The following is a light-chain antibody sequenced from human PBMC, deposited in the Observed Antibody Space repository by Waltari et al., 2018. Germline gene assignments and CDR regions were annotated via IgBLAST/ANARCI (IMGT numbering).Light chain of an antibody. V-gene: IGKV4-1*01. CDR3: QQYYSISPT. CDR2: WAS. J-gene: IGKJ1*01. Sequence: DIVMTKSPDSLAVYLGERATINCKSSQSVLYSSNNKNYLAWYQQKAGHPPTLLIYWASTRESGVPDRFSGSGSGTDFTLTISSLQAEDVAVYHFQQYYSISPTFGQGTKVEIK. CDR1: QSVLYSSNNKNY.